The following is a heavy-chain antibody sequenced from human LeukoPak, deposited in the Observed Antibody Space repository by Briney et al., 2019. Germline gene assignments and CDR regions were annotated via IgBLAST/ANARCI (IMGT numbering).Heavy chain of an antibody. CDR3: ARAEYCSSTSCYSGGRLYSSSAGDY. V-gene: IGHV1-46*01. Sequence: ASVKVSCKASGYAFTSYYMHWVRQAPGQGLEWMGIINPSGGSTSYAQKFQGRVTMTRDTSTSTAYMELRSLRSDDTAVYYCARAEYCSSTSCYSGGRLYSSSAGDYWGQGTLVTVSS. CDR2: INPSGGST. CDR1: GYAFTSYY. D-gene: IGHD2-2*01. J-gene: IGHJ4*02.